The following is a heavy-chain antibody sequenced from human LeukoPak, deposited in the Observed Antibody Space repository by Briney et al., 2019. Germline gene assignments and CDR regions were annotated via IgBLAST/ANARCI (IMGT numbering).Heavy chain of an antibody. J-gene: IGHJ4*02. Sequence: PSETLSLTCTVSGGSISSYYWSWIRQPPGKGLEWIGYIYYSGSTNYNPSLKSRVTISVDTSKNQFPLKLSSVTAADTAVYYCARQGDSSGYPTRQYYFDYWGQGTLVTVSS. V-gene: IGHV4-59*08. CDR3: ARQGDSSGYPTRQYYFDY. D-gene: IGHD3-22*01. CDR1: GGSISSYY. CDR2: IYYSGST.